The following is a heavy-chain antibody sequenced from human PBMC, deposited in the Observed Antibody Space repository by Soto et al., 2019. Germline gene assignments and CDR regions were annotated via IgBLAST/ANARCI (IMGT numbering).Heavy chain of an antibody. CDR3: ASVWYDGNSGAFDI. CDR1: GYNFILHG. Sequence: QGQLVQSVGEVKKPGASLKVSCKASGYNFILHGISWVRQAPGQGLEWMGWISAYNGNTNYAQNFQDRVTMTTDPAXRTVNMELRSLRSDDTAVYYCASVWYDGNSGAFDIWGQGTKVTVSS. D-gene: IGHD3-10*01. CDR2: ISAYNGNT. V-gene: IGHV1-18*01. J-gene: IGHJ3*02.